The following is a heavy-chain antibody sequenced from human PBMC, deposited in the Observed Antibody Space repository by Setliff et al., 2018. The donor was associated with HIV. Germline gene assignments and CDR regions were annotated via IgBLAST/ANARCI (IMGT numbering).Heavy chain of an antibody. CDR2: IRSKAYGGTT. Sequence: SLKISCTASGFTFGDYVMSWVRQAPGKGLEWVGFIRSKAYGGTTEYAASVRGRFTISRDDSKRVAYLQMKSLKTDDTAVYYCTRGGEYNWNYDYFDYWGQGTLVTVSS. V-gene: IGHV3-49*04. J-gene: IGHJ4*02. CDR1: GFTFGDYV. CDR3: TRGGEYNWNYDYFDY. D-gene: IGHD1-7*01.